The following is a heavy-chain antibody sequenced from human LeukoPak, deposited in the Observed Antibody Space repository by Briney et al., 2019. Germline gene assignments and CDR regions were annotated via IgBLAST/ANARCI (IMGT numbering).Heavy chain of an antibody. Sequence: GGSLRLSCAASGFTFSNYWMTWVRQAPEKGLEWVASIKQDGSEKYCVDSVKGRFTISRDNAKKSLYLQMNSLRAEDTAVYYCVRGAGTRGDYWGQGTLVTVSS. CDR1: GFTFSNYW. CDR3: VRGAGTRGDY. CDR2: IKQDGSEK. D-gene: IGHD3-10*01. J-gene: IGHJ4*02. V-gene: IGHV3-7*03.